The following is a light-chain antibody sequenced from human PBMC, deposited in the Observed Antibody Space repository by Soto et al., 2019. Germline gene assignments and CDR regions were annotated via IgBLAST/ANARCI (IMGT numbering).Light chain of an antibody. J-gene: IGLJ2*01. V-gene: IGLV2-14*01. CDR1: SSDVGGYNY. CDR2: AVS. Sequence: QSALTQPASVSGSPGQSITISCTGTSSDVGGYNYVSWYQQHPGKAPKPMIYAVSNRPSGVSNRFSGSKSGNTASLTISGLQAEDEADYYCSSYTSSSTLLFGGGTKVTVL. CDR3: SSYTSSSTLL.